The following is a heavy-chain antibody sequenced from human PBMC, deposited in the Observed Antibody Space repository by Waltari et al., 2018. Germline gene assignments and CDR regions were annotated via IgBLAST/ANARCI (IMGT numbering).Heavy chain of an antibody. CDR2: INADGGTT. J-gene: IGHJ5*02. CDR3: TRSRYCSTTNCQVDWFDP. V-gene: IGHV3-74*01. CDR1: GFALCSFW. Sequence: EVHLVETGGGLVQPGESLRLSCAAFGFALCSFWMHWVRQAPGKGLVWVSRINADGGTTSYADSVKDRFTNSRDNAKNTLYLEMNGLRAEDTAMYYCTRSRYCSTTNCQVDWFDPWGQGTLVTVSS. D-gene: IGHD2-2*01.